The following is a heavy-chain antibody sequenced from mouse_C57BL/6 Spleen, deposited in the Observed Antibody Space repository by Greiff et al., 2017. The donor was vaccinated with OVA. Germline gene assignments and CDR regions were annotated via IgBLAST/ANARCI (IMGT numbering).Heavy chain of an antibody. J-gene: IGHJ2*01. V-gene: IGHV1-26*01. CDR3: ARGTGTGDY. D-gene: IGHD4-1*01. Sequence: VQLQQSGPELVKPGASVKISCKASGYTFTDYYMNWVKQSHGKSLEWIGDINPNNGGTSYNQKFKGKATLTVDKSSSTAYMELRSLTSEDSAVYYCARGTGTGDYWGKGTTLTVDS. CDR2: INPNNGGT. CDR1: GYTFTDYY.